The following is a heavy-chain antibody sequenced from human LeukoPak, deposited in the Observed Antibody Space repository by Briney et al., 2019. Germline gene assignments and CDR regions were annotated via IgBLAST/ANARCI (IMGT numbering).Heavy chain of an antibody. J-gene: IGHJ4*02. Sequence: GGSLSLSCAVSGFPLSSYSINWVRQAPGKGLECVSYINIYSITVNYADSVKGRFTISRHNANNSLYLQKNSLRAEDTAVYYCSTAKFDTWGQGTLVTVSS. CDR2: INIYSITV. CDR1: GFPLSSYS. CDR3: STAKFDT. V-gene: IGHV3-48*01.